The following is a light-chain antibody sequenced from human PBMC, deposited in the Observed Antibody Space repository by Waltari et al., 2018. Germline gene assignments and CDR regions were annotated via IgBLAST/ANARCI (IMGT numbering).Light chain of an antibody. CDR2: KAP. CDR3: QQLDTYPWT. V-gene: IGKV1-5*03. Sequence: DIQLTQSPSPLSSSVGDRLTITCRASQDIGTWLAWDQQKPGKAPELLVYKAPRLQSGVPSRFSGSGSRTEFTLTISSLQPEDFATFYCQQLDTYPWTFGQGTKVDIK. CDR1: QDIGTW. J-gene: IGKJ1*01.